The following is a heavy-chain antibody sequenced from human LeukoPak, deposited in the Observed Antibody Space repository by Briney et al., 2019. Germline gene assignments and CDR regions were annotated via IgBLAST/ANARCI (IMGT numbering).Heavy chain of an antibody. CDR1: GYTFTGYY. D-gene: IGHD7-27*01. Sequence: ASVKVSCKASGYTFTGYYMHWVRQAPGQGLEWMGWINPNSGGTNYAQKFQGRVTMTRNTSISTAYMELSSLRSEDTAVYYCARGSNWGYFDYWGQGTLVTVSS. CDR3: ARGSNWGYFDY. J-gene: IGHJ4*02. CDR2: INPNSGGT. V-gene: IGHV1-2*02.